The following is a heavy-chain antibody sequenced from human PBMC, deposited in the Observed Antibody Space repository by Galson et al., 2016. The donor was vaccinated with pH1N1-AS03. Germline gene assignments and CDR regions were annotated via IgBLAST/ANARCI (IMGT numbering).Heavy chain of an antibody. CDR2: IKQDGSEK. Sequence: SLRLSCAASGFTFNTYWMSWVRQAPGKGLEWVANIKQDGSEKYYVDSVKGRFTISRDNAKNSLFLQMNSLRVEDTAVYYCAREGDEFWGDSKYGADYWGQGTLVTVSS. V-gene: IGHV3-7*01. CDR3: AREGDEFWGDSKYGADY. CDR1: GFTFNTYW. J-gene: IGHJ4*02. D-gene: IGHD3-3*01.